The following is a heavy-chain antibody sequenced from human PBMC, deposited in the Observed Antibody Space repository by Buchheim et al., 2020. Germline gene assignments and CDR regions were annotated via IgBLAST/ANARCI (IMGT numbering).Heavy chain of an antibody. J-gene: IGHJ4*02. V-gene: IGHV4-39*07. CDR2: IYYSGSA. D-gene: IGHD6-19*01. CDR3: TRESRLSSDGIGWYPDF. CDR1: GDSVSSGSHF. Sequence: QLQLQESGPGLVKPSETLSLTCTVSGDSVSSGSHFWGWVRQSPGKGLDYIANIYYSGSAYYNPSLKSRVTISMDTSKNQISLRVTSLTATDTAVHYCTRESRLSSDGIGWYPDFWGQGTL.